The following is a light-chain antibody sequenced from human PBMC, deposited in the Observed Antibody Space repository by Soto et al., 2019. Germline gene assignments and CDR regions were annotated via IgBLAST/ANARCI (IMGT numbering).Light chain of an antibody. CDR1: QTVSSN. CDR3: QQYNNWPRT. J-gene: IGKJ1*01. Sequence: EIVLTQSPGTLSLSPGERATLSCRATQTVSSNQLAWYQQKPGQAPTLLIHGASTRAAGIPDRFSGSGFGTDFTLTISSLQSEDFAVYYCQQYNNWPRTFGQGTKVDIK. CDR2: GAS. V-gene: IGKV3D-15*01.